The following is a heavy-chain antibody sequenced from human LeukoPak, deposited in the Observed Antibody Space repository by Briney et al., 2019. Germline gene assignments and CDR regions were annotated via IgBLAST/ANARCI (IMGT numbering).Heavy chain of an antibody. Sequence: SVKVSCKASGGIFSSYAINWGRPAPGQGLEWMGGIIPIFGTADYAQKFQGRVTITADEATETAYMHLSSLRSEDTATYYCERDGRSYYDSSGLEAYMDVWGKGTTVTVSS. V-gene: IGHV1-69*13. D-gene: IGHD3-22*01. CDR2: IIPIFGTA. CDR3: ERDGRSYYDSSGLEAYMDV. J-gene: IGHJ6*03. CDR1: GGIFSSYA.